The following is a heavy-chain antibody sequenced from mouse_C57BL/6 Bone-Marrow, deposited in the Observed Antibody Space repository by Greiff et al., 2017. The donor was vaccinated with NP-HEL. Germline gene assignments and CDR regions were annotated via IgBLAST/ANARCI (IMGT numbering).Heavy chain of an antibody. V-gene: IGHV1-81*01. CDR2: IYPRSGNT. J-gene: IGHJ2*01. D-gene: IGHD2-3*01. CDR1: GYTFTSYG. CDR3: ARGLLLHYFDY. Sequence: QVQLKQSGAELARPGASVKLSCKASGYTFTSYGISWVKQRTGQGLEWIGEIYPRSGNTYYNEKFKGKATLTADKSSSTAYMELRSLTSEDSAVYYCARGLLLHYFDYWGQGTTLTVSS.